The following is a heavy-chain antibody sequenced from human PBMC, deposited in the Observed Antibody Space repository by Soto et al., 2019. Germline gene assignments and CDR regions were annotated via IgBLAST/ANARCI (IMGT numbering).Heavy chain of an antibody. CDR2: IYPSGTT. CDR1: GDSFSNYY. V-gene: IGHV4-4*07. CDR3: ARDDYGSAGMDV. Sequence: PSETLSLTCTVSGDSFSNYYWSWIRQPAGKGLEWIWRIYPSGTTNYNPSLKSRLTMSRDTSKNQFSLSLRSVTAADTAVYFCARDDYGSAGMDVGGQGATVPVSS. J-gene: IGHJ6*02. D-gene: IGHD3-10*01.